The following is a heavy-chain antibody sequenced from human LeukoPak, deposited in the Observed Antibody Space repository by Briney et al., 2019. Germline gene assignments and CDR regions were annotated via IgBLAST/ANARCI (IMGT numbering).Heavy chain of an antibody. Sequence: GGSLRLSCAASGFTFSSYGMHWVRQAPGKGLEWVAVISYDGSNKYYADSVKGRFTISRDDSKNTLYLQMNSLRAEDTAVYYCARDQGTTVTTYFDYWGQGTLVTVSS. CDR2: ISYDGSNK. V-gene: IGHV3-30*03. CDR1: GFTFSSYG. D-gene: IGHD4-11*01. J-gene: IGHJ4*02. CDR3: ARDQGTTVTTYFDY.